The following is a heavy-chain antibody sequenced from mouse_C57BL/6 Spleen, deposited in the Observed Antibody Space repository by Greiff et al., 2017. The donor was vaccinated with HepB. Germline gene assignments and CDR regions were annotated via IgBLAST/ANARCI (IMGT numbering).Heavy chain of an antibody. CDR2: IYPGDGDT. D-gene: IGHD2-3*01. Sequence: QVQLQQSGPELVKPGASVKISCKASGYAFSSSWMNWVKQRPGKGLEWIGRIYPGDGDTNYNGKFKGKATLTADKSSSTAYMQLSSLTSEDSAVYFCAIYDGYLYYFDYWGQGTTLPVSS. J-gene: IGHJ2*01. CDR3: AIYDGYLYYFDY. V-gene: IGHV1-82*01. CDR1: GYAFSSSW.